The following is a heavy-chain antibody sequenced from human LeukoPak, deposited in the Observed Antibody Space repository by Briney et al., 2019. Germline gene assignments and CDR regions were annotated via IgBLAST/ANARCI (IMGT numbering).Heavy chain of an antibody. CDR2: FCSGGTT. Sequence: TGGSLRLSCAASGFSSYMSWVRQAPGKGLEWVSVFCSGGTTYYADSIKGRFTVSRDNSKNTLYLQMNSLRAEDTAVYYCATDAPPRFWGQGTLVTVSS. CDR3: ATDAPPRF. V-gene: IGHV3-53*01. CDR1: GFSSY. J-gene: IGHJ4*02.